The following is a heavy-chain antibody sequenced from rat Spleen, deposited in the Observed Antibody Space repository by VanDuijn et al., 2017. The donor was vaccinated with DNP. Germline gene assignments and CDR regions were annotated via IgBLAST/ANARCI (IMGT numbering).Heavy chain of an antibody. D-gene: IGHD1-12*03. CDR1: GYSITSNY. V-gene: IGHV3-1*01. CDR2: ISYSGNT. CDR3: ARGNDDYYPNWYFDF. J-gene: IGHJ1*01. Sequence: EVQLQESGPGLVKPSQSLSLTCSVTGYSITSNYWGWIRKFPGNKMELIGHISYSGNTGYNPSLKSRISITRDTSNNQFFLQLKSVTTEDTATYYCARGNDDYYPNWYFDFWGPGTMVTVSS.